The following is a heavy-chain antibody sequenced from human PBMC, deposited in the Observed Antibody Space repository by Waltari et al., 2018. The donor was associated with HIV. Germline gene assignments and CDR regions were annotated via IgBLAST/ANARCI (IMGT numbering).Heavy chain of an antibody. V-gene: IGHV3-7*01. CDR2: IKQDGSEK. Sequence: EVQLVESGGGLVQPGGSLRLSCAASGFTFSSYWMSWVRQAPGKGLEWVANIKQDGSEKYYVDSVKGRFTISRDNAKNSLYLQMNSLRAEDTAVYYCARDAAAYGHYFDYWGQGTLVTVSS. D-gene: IGHD4-17*01. CDR1: GFTFSSYW. J-gene: IGHJ4*02. CDR3: ARDAAAYGHYFDY.